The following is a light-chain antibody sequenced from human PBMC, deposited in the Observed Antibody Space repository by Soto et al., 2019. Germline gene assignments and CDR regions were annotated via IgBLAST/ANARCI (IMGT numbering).Light chain of an antibody. Sequence: QSVLTQPASVSGSPGQSVTISCTGTSSDIGAYKYVSWYQHHPGKSPRLMIYEVSNRPSGVSNRFSASKSGNTASLTISGLQAEDEADYYCCSYAGSSTLYVFGTGTKLTVL. V-gene: IGLV2-14*01. CDR2: EVS. CDR1: SSDIGAYKY. CDR3: CSYAGSSTLYV. J-gene: IGLJ1*01.